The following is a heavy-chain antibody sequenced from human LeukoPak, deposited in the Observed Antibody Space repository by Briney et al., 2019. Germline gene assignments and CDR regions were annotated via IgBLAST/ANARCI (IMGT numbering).Heavy chain of an antibody. CDR1: EFTVSNNY. V-gene: IGHV3-53*01. CDR3: ARGHPITTFDY. D-gene: IGHD1-1*01. J-gene: IGHJ4*02. Sequence: XGSLRLSCAASEFTVSNNYMSWVRQAPGKGLEWVSVIYSGGSTYYADSVKGRFTISRDNSKNTLYLQMNSLRAEDTAVYYCARGHPITTFDYWGQGTLVTVSS. CDR2: IYSGGST.